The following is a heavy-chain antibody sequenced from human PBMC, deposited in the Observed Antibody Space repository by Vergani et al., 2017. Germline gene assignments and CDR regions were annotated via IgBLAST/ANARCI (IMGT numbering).Heavy chain of an antibody. J-gene: IGHJ4*02. D-gene: IGHD1-7*01. CDR2: IRYVGSRR. CDR3: VKGKGTFEN. Sequence: QVQLVEWGGGVVQPGGSLRLSCTASGFIFSSHGMHWVRQTPGKGLEWVAFIRYVGSRRDYGESVKGRFTISIDNSNNMIYIQINSLRPEDTAVYYCVKGKGTFENWVQGTLVTVSS. V-gene: IGHV3-30*02. CDR1: GFIFSSHG.